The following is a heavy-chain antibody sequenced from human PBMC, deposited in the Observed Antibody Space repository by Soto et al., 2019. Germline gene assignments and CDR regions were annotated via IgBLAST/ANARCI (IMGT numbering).Heavy chain of an antibody. CDR2: IYYSGST. D-gene: IGHD3-10*01. CDR3: ARYYGSGRYSYYYYGMDV. J-gene: IGHJ6*04. Sequence: PSETLSLTCTVSGGSMRSSSYYWGWIRQPPGKGLEWIGSIYYSGSTYYNPSLKSRVTISVDTSKNQFSLKLSSVTAADTAVYYCARYYGSGRYSYYYYGMDVWGKGTTVTVSS. CDR1: GGSMRSSSYY. V-gene: IGHV4-39*01.